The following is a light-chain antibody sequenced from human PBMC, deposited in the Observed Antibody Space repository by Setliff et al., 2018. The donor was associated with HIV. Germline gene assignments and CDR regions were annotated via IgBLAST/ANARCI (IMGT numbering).Light chain of an antibody. CDR3: CSYAGSGTYV. CDR1: SGDVGGYNY. Sequence: QSALTQPASVSGSPGQSITISCTGTSGDVGGYNYVSWYQQYPGKAPKLMIYDVSKRPSGVSNRFSGSKSGNTASLTISGLQAEDEADYYCCSYAGSGTYVFGTGTKVTVL. V-gene: IGLV2-23*02. J-gene: IGLJ1*01. CDR2: DVS.